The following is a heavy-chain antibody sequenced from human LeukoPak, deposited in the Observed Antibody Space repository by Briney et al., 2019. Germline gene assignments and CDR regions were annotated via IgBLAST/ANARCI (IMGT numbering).Heavy chain of an antibody. J-gene: IGHJ4*02. D-gene: IGHD1-7*01. CDR3: ATARNFRFEY. Sequence: GGSLRLSCATSGPTFRTTWMHWVRQAPGKGLMWVSRMNGEGTTIDYADSVKGRFTVSRDYAKNTLFLQMNNLRTEDTALYFCATARNFRFEYWGQGSLVIVS. CDR2: MNGEGTTI. CDR1: GPTFRTTW. V-gene: IGHV3-74*01.